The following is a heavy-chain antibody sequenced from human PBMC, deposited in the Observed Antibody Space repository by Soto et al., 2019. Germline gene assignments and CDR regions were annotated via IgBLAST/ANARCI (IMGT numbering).Heavy chain of an antibody. V-gene: IGHV3-33*01. Sequence: QVQLVESGGGVVQPGRSLRLSCSASGFKFSNYGFHWVRQAPGKGLEWVAAIWPDGNIEHYLDAVKGRFTISRDNSNNTLSLQMKSLSPDDTAIYYCARAGIVATTQLGWFDPWGQGTLVIVSS. J-gene: IGHJ5*02. CDR1: GFKFSNYG. CDR2: IWPDGNIE. CDR3: ARAGIVATTQLGWFDP. D-gene: IGHD1-26*01.